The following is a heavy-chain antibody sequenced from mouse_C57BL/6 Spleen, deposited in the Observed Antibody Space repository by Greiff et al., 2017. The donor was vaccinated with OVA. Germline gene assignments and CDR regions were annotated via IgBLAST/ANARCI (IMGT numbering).Heavy chain of an antibody. Sequence: VQLQQSGPELVKPGASVKISCKASGYSFTSYYIHWVKQRPGQGLEWIGWIYPGSGNTKYNEKFKGKATLTADTSSSTAYMQLSSLTSEDSAVYYCASPHNPLYYAMDYWGQGTSVTVSS. CDR1: GYSFTSYY. J-gene: IGHJ4*01. CDR3: ASPHNPLYYAMDY. V-gene: IGHV1-66*01. CDR2: IYPGSGNT.